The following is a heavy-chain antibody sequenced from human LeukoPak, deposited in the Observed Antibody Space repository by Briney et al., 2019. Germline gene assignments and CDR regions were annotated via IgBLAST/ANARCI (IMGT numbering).Heavy chain of an antibody. CDR3: ARDISGSYSFDY. V-gene: IGHV3-30*19. CDR1: GFTFSSYG. CDR2: ISYDGGSK. J-gene: IGHJ4*02. D-gene: IGHD1-26*01. Sequence: GGSLRLSCAASGFTFSSYGMHWVRQAPGKGPEWVAAISYDGGSKYYADSVKGRFTISRDDSKNTLYLQMNSLRAEDTAVYYCARDISGSYSFDYWGQGTLVTVSS.